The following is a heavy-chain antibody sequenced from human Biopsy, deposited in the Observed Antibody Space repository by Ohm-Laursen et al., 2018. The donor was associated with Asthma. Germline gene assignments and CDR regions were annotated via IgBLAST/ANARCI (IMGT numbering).Heavy chain of an antibody. D-gene: IGHD5-12*01. CDR1: GYTFSSFG. V-gene: IGHV1-69*01. CDR3: ARGYSGSDRIVYYYSGLEV. Sequence: ASSVKVSCKASGYTFSSFGISWVRQAPGQGLEWMGGLIPVLGTPDRAQMFEGRVTITADESTSTAYMELSSLSSEDTAVYYCARGYSGSDRIVYYYSGLEVWGQGTTVTVSS. CDR2: LIPVLGTP. J-gene: IGHJ6*02.